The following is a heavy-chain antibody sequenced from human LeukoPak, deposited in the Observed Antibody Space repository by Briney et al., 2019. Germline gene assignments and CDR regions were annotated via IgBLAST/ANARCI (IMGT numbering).Heavy chain of an antibody. D-gene: IGHD5-18*01. V-gene: IGHV4-38-2*01. CDR1: GYSISSGYY. CDR3: ARSGDTATYYFDY. Sequence: SETLSLTCAVSGYSISSGYYWGWIRQPPGKGLEWIGSIYHSGSTYYNPSLKSRVTISVDTSKNQFSLKLSSVTAADTAVYYCARSGDTATYYFDYWGQGTLVNVSS. J-gene: IGHJ4*02. CDR2: IYHSGST.